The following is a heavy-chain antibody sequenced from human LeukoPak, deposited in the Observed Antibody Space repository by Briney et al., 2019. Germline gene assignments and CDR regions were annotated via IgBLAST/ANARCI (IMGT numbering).Heavy chain of an antibody. CDR2: INHSGTT. V-gene: IGHV4-34*01. CDR3: ARSRGYDILTGYWNYYFDY. J-gene: IGHJ4*02. CDR1: GGSFSGYY. Sequence: SETLSLACASYGGSFSGYYWTWIRQPPGKGLEWIGEINHSGTTNYNPSLKSRVTISVDTSKNQFSLKLGSMTAADTAVYYCARSRGYDILTGYWNYYFDYWGQGTLVTVSS. D-gene: IGHD3-9*01.